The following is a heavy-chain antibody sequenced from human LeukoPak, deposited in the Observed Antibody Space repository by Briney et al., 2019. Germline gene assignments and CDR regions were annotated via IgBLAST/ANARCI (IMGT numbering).Heavy chain of an antibody. J-gene: IGHJ4*02. CDR3: ANDPSDFCTLYYFDY. Sequence: GGSLRLSCAASGFTFSSYAMSWVRQAPGKGLEWVSAISGSGGSTYYADSVKGRFTISRDNSKNTLYLQMNSLRAEDTAVYYCANDPSDFCTLYYFDYWGQGTLVTVSS. CDR1: GFTFSSYA. V-gene: IGHV3-23*01. CDR2: ISGSGGST. D-gene: IGHD3-3*01.